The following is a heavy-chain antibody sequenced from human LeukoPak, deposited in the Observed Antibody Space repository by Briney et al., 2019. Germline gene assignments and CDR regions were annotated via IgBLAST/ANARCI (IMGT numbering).Heavy chain of an antibody. CDR3: ARELPSAVVTTANDY. CDR1: GFTFSSYT. Sequence: GGSLRLSCAASGFTFSSYTMSWVRQAPGKGLEWVSAISGSGGSTYYADSVKGRFTISRDNSKNTLYLQMNSLRAEDTAIYYCARELPSAVVTTANDYWGQGTLVTVSS. CDR2: ISGSGGST. D-gene: IGHD4-23*01. J-gene: IGHJ4*02. V-gene: IGHV3-23*01.